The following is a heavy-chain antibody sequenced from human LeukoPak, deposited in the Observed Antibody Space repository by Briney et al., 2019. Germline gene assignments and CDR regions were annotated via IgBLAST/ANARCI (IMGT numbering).Heavy chain of an antibody. Sequence: SETLSLTCTVSGGSISSSSYYWGWIRQPPGKGLEWIGSIYYSGSTYYNPSLKGRVTISVDTSKNQFSLKLSSVTAADTAVYYCARDIVVVPAAPANNWFDPWGQGTLVTVSS. CDR2: IYYSGST. V-gene: IGHV4-39*07. CDR3: ARDIVVVPAAPANNWFDP. J-gene: IGHJ5*02. D-gene: IGHD2-2*01. CDR1: GGSISSSSYY.